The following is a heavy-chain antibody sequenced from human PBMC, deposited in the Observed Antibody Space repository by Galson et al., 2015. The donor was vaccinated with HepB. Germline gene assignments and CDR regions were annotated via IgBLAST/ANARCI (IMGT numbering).Heavy chain of an antibody. CDR1: GFTFSSYG. Sequence: SLRLSCAASGFTFSSYGMHWVPQAPGKGLEWVAVISYDGSNKYYADSVKGRFTISRDNSKNTLYLQMNSLRAEDTAVYYCAKDLEGYCTNGVCYGGAFDIWGQGTMVTVSS. V-gene: IGHV3-30*18. CDR3: AKDLEGYCTNGVCYGGAFDI. J-gene: IGHJ3*02. D-gene: IGHD2-8*01. CDR2: ISYDGSNK.